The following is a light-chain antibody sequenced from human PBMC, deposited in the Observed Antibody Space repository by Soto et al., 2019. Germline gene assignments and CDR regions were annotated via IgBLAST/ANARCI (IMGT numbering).Light chain of an antibody. V-gene: IGKV3-11*01. CDR3: QQHINWPLT. CDR2: EAS. CDR1: QTVSSS. Sequence: EIVLTQSPATLSLSPGERATLSCRASQTVSSSLAWYQQKPGQAPRLLIYEASNRATGIPARFSGSGSGADFTLTISSLEPEDFALYCCQQHINWPLTFGGGTKVEIK. J-gene: IGKJ4*01.